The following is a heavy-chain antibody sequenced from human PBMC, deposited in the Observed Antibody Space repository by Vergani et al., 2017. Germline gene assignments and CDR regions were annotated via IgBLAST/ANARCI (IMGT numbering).Heavy chain of an antibody. CDR2: INPNSDAT. Sequence: QVQLVQSGAEVKKPGASVKVSCKASGYTFTDYYIHWVPQAPGQGLEWMGWINPNSDATKYAQKFPGWVTMTRDTSISTAYMELSRLRSDDTAVYYCAKEDYCYYGLDGWGEGATVTVSS. V-gene: IGHV1-2*04. CDR3: AKEDYCYYGLDG. CDR1: GYTFTDYY. J-gene: IGHJ6*04.